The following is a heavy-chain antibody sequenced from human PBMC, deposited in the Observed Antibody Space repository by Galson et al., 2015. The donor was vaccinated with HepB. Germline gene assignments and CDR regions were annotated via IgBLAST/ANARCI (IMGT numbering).Heavy chain of an antibody. CDR3: ASMTTVTTFRGDWFDP. CDR1: GFTFSSYG. D-gene: IGHD4-17*01. J-gene: IGHJ5*02. CDR2: ISYDGSNK. Sequence: SLRLSCAASGFTFSSYGMHWVRQAPGKGLEWVAVISYDGSNKYYADSVKGRFTISRDNSKNTLYLQMNSPRAEDTAVYYCASMTTVTTFRGDWFDPWGQGTLVTVSS. V-gene: IGHV3-30*03.